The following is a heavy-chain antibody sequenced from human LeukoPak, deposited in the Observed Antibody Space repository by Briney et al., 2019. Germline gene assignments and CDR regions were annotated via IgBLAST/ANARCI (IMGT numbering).Heavy chain of an antibody. CDR3: ARIGVLPAARGDY. Sequence: GASVKVSCKASGYTFTGHYMHWVRQAPGQGLEWMGRINPNSGGTNYAQKFQGRVTMTRDTSISTAYMELSRLRSDDTAVYYCARIGVLPAARGDYWGQGTLVTVSS. CDR2: INPNSGGT. V-gene: IGHV1-2*06. J-gene: IGHJ4*02. CDR1: GYTFTGHY. D-gene: IGHD2-2*01.